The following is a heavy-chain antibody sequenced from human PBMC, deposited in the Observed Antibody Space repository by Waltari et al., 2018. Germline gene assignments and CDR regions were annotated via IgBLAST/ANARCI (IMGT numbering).Heavy chain of an antibody. CDR2: INGGNGNT. V-gene: IGHV1-3*01. Sequence: QVQVVQSGAAVKKPAASVKVSFKASGYKFTRYSMPWVRQAPGQRLEWMGWINGGNGNTKHSQRFHGRITITRDTFANTAYMELSSLRPEDTAIYYCARVEYSSKFDPWGQGTMVTVSS. CDR3: ARVEYSSKFDP. J-gene: IGHJ5*02. D-gene: IGHD6-13*01. CDR1: GYKFTRYS.